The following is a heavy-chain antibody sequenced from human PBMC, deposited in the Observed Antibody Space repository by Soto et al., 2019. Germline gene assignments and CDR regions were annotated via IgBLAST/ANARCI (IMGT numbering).Heavy chain of an antibody. V-gene: IGHV4-61*01. CDR3: ARDMVRGVIKYPYGRDV. CDR2: IYYSGST. D-gene: IGHD3-10*01. J-gene: IGHJ6*02. CDR1: GGSVSSGSYY. Sequence: SETLSLTCTVSGGSVSSGSYYWSWIRQPPGKGLEWIGYIYYSGSTNYNPSLKSRVTISVDTSKNQFSLKLSSVTAADTAVYYCARDMVRGVIKYPYGRDVWGQGTTVTVSS.